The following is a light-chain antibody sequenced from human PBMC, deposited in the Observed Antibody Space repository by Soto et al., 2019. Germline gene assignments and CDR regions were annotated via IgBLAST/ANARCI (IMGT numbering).Light chain of an antibody. CDR2: GAS. Sequence: EIMLTQSPGTLSLSPGDRATLSCRASQSVSGNYVAWYQQTPGQAPRLLIFGASSRATGIPDRFSGSGSGTDFTLTISRLEPEDFAVYYCQQYGSSPSFGPGSKVDIK. CDR1: QSVSGNY. CDR3: QQYGSSPS. J-gene: IGKJ3*01. V-gene: IGKV3-20*01.